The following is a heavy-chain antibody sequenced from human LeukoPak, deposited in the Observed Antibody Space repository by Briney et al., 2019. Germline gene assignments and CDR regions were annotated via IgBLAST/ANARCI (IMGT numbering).Heavy chain of an antibody. CDR2: ISDSGGTT. J-gene: IGHJ5*01. CDR3: AKGKYTGSWYYDS. V-gene: IGHV3-23*01. Sequence: GGSLRLSCAASGFTFSSYAMSWVRQAPGKGLEWASVISDSGGTTYYADSVKGRFTMSRDNSKNTLFLQMNSLRPEDTAVYYCAKGKYTGSWYYDSWGEGTLVSVSS. CDR1: GFTFSSYA. D-gene: IGHD6-13*01.